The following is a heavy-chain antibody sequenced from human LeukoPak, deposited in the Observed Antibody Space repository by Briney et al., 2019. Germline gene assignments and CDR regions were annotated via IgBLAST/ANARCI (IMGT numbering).Heavy chain of an antibody. CDR2: TYYRSKWNN. V-gene: IGHV6-1*01. CDR3: ARNSADLDY. J-gene: IGHJ4*02. Sequence: SQTFSLTCAIPWDGVSSKIAAWSWIRHSPSRGLEWLGRTYYRSKWNNHYAVYVKSRITINPDTSKNQYSLQLNSVTPQDTAVYYCARNSADLDYWGQGILVTVSS. CDR1: WDGVSSKIAA. D-gene: IGHD1-26*01.